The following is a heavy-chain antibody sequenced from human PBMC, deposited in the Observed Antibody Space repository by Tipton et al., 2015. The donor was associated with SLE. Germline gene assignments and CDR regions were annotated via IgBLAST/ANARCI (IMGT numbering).Heavy chain of an antibody. V-gene: IGHV1-18*01. J-gene: IGHJ4*02. CDR1: GYTFIHKG. CDR3: ARVVVGAFDY. Sequence: VQLVQPGVEVKKPGASVKVSCKASGYTFIHKGISWVRQAPGQGLEFMGWISVYNGYTNYAQKFQGRVTLTTDTSTSTAYMELRSLRSDDTAVYYCARVVVGAFDYWGQGTLVTVSS. D-gene: IGHD2-15*01. CDR2: ISVYNGYT.